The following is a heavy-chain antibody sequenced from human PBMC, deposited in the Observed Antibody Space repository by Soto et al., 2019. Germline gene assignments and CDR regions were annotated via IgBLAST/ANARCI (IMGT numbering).Heavy chain of an antibody. CDR3: AREPPAAGENWFDP. D-gene: IGHD6-13*01. CDR1: GGSTSNYC. Sequence: SETLSLTCTVSGGSTSNYCWNWIRQPPGKGLEWIGYIYYSGSTNYNPSLKSRVTISIDTSKNQFSLKLSSVTAADTAVYYCAREPPAAGENWFDPWGQGTLVT. V-gene: IGHV4-59*01. J-gene: IGHJ5*02. CDR2: IYYSGST.